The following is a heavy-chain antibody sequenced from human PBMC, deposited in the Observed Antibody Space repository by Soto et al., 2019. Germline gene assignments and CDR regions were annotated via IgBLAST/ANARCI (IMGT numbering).Heavy chain of an antibody. J-gene: IGHJ6*02. CDR3: ANFGDGSSIYYYYGMDV. CDR2: ISGSGGST. V-gene: IGHV3-23*01. D-gene: IGHD3-16*01. Sequence: GGSLRLSCAASGFTFSSYAMSWVRQAPGKGLEWVSAISGSGGSTYYADSVKGWFTISRDNSKNTLYLQMNSLRAEDTAVYYCANFGDGSSIYYYYGMDVWGQGTTVTVSS. CDR1: GFTFSSYA.